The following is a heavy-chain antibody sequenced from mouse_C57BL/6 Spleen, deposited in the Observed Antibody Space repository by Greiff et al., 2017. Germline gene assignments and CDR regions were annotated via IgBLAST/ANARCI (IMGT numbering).Heavy chain of an antibody. CDR2: IDPANGNT. CDR1: GFNIKNTY. J-gene: IGHJ3*01. D-gene: IGHD1-1*01. V-gene: IGHV14-3*01. CDR3: ATPNYYGSSPFAY. Sequence: VHVKQSVAELVRPGASVKLSCTASGFNIKNTYMHWVKQRPEQGLEWIGRIDPANGNTKYAPKFQGKATITADTSSNTAYLQLSSLTSEDTAIYYCATPNYYGSSPFAYWGQGTLVTVSA.